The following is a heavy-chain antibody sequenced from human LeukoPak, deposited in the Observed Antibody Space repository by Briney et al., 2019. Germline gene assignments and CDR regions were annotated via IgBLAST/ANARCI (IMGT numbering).Heavy chain of an antibody. CDR2: ISSYSSTI. Sequence: GGSLRLSCAASGFTFSSYAMSWVRQAPGKGREWGSYISSYSSTIYYADSVQGRFTISRDNAKNSLYLQMNSLRAEDTAVYYCAREGYSSSWYSPFDYWGQGTLVTVSS. CDR3: AREGYSSSWYSPFDY. D-gene: IGHD6-13*01. J-gene: IGHJ4*02. CDR1: GFTFSSYA. V-gene: IGHV3-48*01.